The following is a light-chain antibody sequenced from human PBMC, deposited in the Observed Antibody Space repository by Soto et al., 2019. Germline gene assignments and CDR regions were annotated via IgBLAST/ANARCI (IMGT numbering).Light chain of an antibody. J-gene: IGKJ5*01. CDR2: DAS. Sequence: DIQMTQSPSSLSASLGDRVTITCQASQDIRNYLNWYQQKPGNAPKLLIYDASSLQTGVPSRFSGNGSGTDFTFTINSLQPEDFATYYCQQYRNFPLTFGQGTRLEIK. CDR3: QQYRNFPLT. V-gene: IGKV1-33*01. CDR1: QDIRNY.